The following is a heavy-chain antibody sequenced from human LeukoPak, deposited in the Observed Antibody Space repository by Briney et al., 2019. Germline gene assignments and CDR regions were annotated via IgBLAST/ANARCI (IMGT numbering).Heavy chain of an antibody. D-gene: IGHD3-3*01. CDR1: GGSISSGDYY. CDR3: ARLNYDFWSSLYYFDY. CDR2: IYYSGST. V-gene: IGHV4-30-4*01. Sequence: PSETLSLTCTVSGGSISSGDYYWSWIRQPPGKGLEWIGYIYYSGSTYYNPSLKSRVTISVGTSKNQFSLKLSSVTAADTAVYYCARLNYDFWSSLYYFDYWGQGTLVTVSS. J-gene: IGHJ4*02.